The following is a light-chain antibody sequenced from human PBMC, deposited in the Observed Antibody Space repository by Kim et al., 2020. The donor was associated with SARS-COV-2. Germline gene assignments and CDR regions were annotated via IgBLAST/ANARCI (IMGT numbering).Light chain of an antibody. J-gene: IGKJ4*01. Sequence: EIILTQSPGTLSLSPGERATLSCRASQSISSDYLAWYQQKPGQAPRVLIYGASSRATGIPDRFSGSGSGTDFTLTVSRLEPEDFAVYYCQQYGDSLTFGGGTKVDIK. CDR3: QQYGDSLT. CDR1: QSISSDY. V-gene: IGKV3-20*01. CDR2: GAS.